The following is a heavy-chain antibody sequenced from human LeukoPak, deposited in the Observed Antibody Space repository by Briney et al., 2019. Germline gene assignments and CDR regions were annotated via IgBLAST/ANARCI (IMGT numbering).Heavy chain of an antibody. Sequence: ASVKVSCKGSGYTLTELSIHWGRHAPGKGLEWMGGFDPEDGETIYAQKFQGRVTMTEDTSTDTAYMELSSLKSEDTAVYYCATSVQLWTNFDYWGQGTLVTVSS. CDR2: FDPEDGET. V-gene: IGHV1-24*01. CDR1: GYTLTELS. D-gene: IGHD5-18*01. CDR3: ATSVQLWTNFDY. J-gene: IGHJ4*02.